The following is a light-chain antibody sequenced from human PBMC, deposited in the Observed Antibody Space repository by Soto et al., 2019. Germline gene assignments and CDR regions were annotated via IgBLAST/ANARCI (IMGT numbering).Light chain of an antibody. V-gene: IGLV2-14*01. CDR1: SSDVGKCNC. J-gene: IGLJ3*02. CDR3: SSFTTSSTWV. CDR2: EVS. Sequence: QSVLTQPASVSGSPGQSITISCTGASSDVGKCNCVSWYQQHPGKAPKLMIYEVSNRPSGVSDRFSGSKAGNTASLTISGLQAEDEADYYCSSFTTSSTWVFGGGTKLTVL.